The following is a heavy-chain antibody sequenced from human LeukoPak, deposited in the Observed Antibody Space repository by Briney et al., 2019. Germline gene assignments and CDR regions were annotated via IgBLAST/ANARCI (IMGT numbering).Heavy chain of an antibody. CDR3: AREKVGALAFDL. D-gene: IGHD1-26*01. V-gene: IGHV1-46*01. Sequence: GASVKVSCKASGYTFTSYYMHWVRQAPGQGLEWMGIINPSGGCTSYAQKFQGRVTMTRDTSRSTGYMDLSSLRSEDSAVYYCAREKVGALAFDLWGQGTLVTVSS. J-gene: IGHJ3*01. CDR2: INPSGGCT. CDR1: GYTFTSYY.